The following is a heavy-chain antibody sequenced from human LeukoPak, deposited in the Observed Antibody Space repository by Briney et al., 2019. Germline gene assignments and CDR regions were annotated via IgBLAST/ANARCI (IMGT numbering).Heavy chain of an antibody. J-gene: IGHJ5*02. CDR2: INPDGTKT. D-gene: IGHD3-3*01. V-gene: IGHV3-7*01. Sequence: GGSLRLSCAASGFTFTRFWMTWVRQSPGKGLEWVANINPDGTKTTYVDSVKGRFTISRDNAKNSLFLHISSLRAEDTAVYYCATAPASVDSSWGQGTLVAVSS. CDR1: GFTFTRFW. CDR3: ATAPASVDSS.